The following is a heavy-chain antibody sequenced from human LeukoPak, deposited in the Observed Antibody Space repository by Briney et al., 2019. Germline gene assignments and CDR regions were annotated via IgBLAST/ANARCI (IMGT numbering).Heavy chain of an antibody. CDR3: ARDPSGSGWSLNN. CDR2: IWYDGSND. D-gene: IGHD6-19*01. CDR1: GFNFGSDA. Sequence: SLRLSXTASGFNFGSDAMHWVRQAPGKGLEWVAFIWYDGSNDHYADSVKGRFTISRDNSKNTVCLQMNSLRVEDTAVYYCARDPSGSGWSLNNWGQGTLVTVSS. V-gene: IGHV3-33*01. J-gene: IGHJ4*02.